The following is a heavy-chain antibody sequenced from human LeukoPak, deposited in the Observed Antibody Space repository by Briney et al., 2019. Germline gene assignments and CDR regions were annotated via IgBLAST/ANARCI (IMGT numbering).Heavy chain of an antibody. Sequence: SETLSLTCTVSGGCISRSSYYWGCIRQPPGKGLEWIGSTYYSGSTFYNPSLKSRVTISVDTSKNQFALKLTSLTAADTAIYYCARYEAVVSFYFDYWGQGTLVTVSS. D-gene: IGHD6-19*01. CDR3: ARYEAVVSFYFDY. CDR2: TYYSGST. CDR1: GGCISRSSYY. V-gene: IGHV4-39*06. J-gene: IGHJ4*02.